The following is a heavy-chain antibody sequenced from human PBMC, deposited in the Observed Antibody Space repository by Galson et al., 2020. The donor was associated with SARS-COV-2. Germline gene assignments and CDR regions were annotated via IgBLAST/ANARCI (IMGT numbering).Heavy chain of an antibody. V-gene: IGHV3-30*18. CDR3: AKDRSGYSSGWYYSAYYYYGMDV. Sequence: GGSLRLSCAASGFTFSSYGMHWVRQAPGKGLEWVAVISYDGSNKYYADSVKGQFTISRDNSKNTLYLQMNSLRAEDTAVYYCAKDRSGYSSGWYYSAYYYYGMDVWGQGTTVTVSS. CDR2: ISYDGSNK. D-gene: IGHD6-19*01. J-gene: IGHJ6*02. CDR1: GFTFSSYG.